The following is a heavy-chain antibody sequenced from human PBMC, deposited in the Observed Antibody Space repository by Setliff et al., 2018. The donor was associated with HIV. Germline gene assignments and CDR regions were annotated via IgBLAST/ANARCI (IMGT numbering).Heavy chain of an antibody. D-gene: IGHD6-19*01. CDR1: GGSVSAYE. J-gene: IGHJ4*02. Sequence: SETLSLTCGVYGGSVSAYEWRWIRQPPGKGLEWIGEAIHSGITYNPSLKSRVTISIDTSKNQFSLKLNSVTAADTAMYYCARDGGSSGWYFVLGYSDYWGPGTLVTVSS. CDR2: AIHSGIT. V-gene: IGHV4-34*12. CDR3: ARDGGSSGWYFVLGYSDY.